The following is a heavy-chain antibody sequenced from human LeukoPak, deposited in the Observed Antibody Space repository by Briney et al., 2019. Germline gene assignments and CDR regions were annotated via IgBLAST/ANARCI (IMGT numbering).Heavy chain of an antibody. CDR2: ISGSGGST. CDR3: ARVLRYFDWLLPASY. V-gene: IGHV3-23*01. CDR1: GFTFSSYA. J-gene: IGHJ4*02. D-gene: IGHD3-9*01. Sequence: GGSLRLSCAASGFTFSSYAMSWVRQAPGKGLEWVSAISGSGGSTYYADSVKGRFTISRDNSKNTLYLQMNSLRAEDTAVYYCARVLRYFDWLLPASYWGQGTLVTVSS.